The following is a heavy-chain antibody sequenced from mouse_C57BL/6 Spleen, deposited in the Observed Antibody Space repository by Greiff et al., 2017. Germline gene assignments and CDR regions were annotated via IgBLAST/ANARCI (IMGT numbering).Heavy chain of an antibody. J-gene: IGHJ4*01. CDR2: INYDGSST. D-gene: IGHD3-3*01. CDR1: GFTFSDYY. CDR3: ARDLGDGAMDY. V-gene: IGHV5-16*01. Sequence: EVQLVESEGGLVQPGSSMKLSCTASGFTFSDYYMAWVRQVPEKGLEWVANINYDGSSTYYLDSLKSRFILSRDNAKNILYLQMSSLKSEDTATYYCARDLGDGAMDYWGQGTSVTVSA.